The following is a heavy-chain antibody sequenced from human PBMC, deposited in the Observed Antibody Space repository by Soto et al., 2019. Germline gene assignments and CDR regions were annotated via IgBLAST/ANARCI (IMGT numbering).Heavy chain of an antibody. D-gene: IGHD6-13*01. V-gene: IGHV3-23*01. CDR3: ARRGPGTYFDY. J-gene: IGHJ4*02. Sequence: YYADSVKGRFTISRDNSKNTLYLQMNSLRTEDTAVYYCARRGPGTYFDYWGQGTLVTVSS.